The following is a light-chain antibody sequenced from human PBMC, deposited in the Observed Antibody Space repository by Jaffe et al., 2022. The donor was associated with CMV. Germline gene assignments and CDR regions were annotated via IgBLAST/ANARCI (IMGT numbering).Light chain of an antibody. Sequence: SYELTQPPSVSVSPGQTARITCSGGASPKHFTYWYQQKPGQAPVLVIYKDIERPSGIPERFSGSSSGTTVTLTISAVQAEDEADYYCQSADSSGTSYVFGTGTKVNVL. CDR3: QSADSSGTSYV. CDR2: KDI. V-gene: IGLV3-25*03. J-gene: IGLJ1*01. CDR1: ASPKHF.